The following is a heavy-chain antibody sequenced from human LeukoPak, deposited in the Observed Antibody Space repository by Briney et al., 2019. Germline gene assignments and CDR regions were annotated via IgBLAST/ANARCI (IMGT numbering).Heavy chain of an antibody. CDR3: AKPPSYDILTGYYPS. CDR2: ISWNSGSI. J-gene: IGHJ5*02. Sequence: GGSLRLSCAASGFTFSSYAMSWVRQAPGKGLEWVSGISWNSGSIGYADSVKGRFTISRDNAKSSLYLQMNSLRAEDTALYYCAKPPSYDILTGYYPSWGQGTLVTVSS. D-gene: IGHD3-9*01. V-gene: IGHV3-9*01. CDR1: GFTFSSYA.